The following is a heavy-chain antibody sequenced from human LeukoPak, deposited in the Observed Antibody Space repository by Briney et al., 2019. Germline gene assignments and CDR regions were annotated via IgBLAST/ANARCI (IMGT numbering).Heavy chain of an antibody. CDR2: IWYDGSNK. D-gene: IGHD2-8*01. J-gene: IGHJ6*03. CDR1: GFTFSSYG. V-gene: IGHV3-33*06. Sequence: PGGSLRLSCAASGFTFSSYGMHWVRQAPGKGLEWVAVIWYDGSNKYYADSVKGRFTISRDNSKNTLYLQMNSLRAEDTAVYYCAKDRCTNGVCHSYMDVWGKGTTVTVSS. CDR3: AKDRCTNGVCHSYMDV.